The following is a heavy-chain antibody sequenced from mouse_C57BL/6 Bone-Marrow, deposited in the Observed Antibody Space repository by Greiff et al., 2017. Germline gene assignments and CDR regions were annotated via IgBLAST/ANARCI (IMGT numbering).Heavy chain of an antibody. Sequence: QVQLQQPGAELVKPGASVKMSCKASGYTFTSYWITWVKQRPGQGLEWIGDIYPTSGRTNYNEKFKSKAILTVETSSNTAYMQLSSLTSGDSAVFYCARSGPLGRSFDYWGQGTTLTVSS. CDR2: IYPTSGRT. D-gene: IGHD4-1*01. V-gene: IGHV1-55*01. J-gene: IGHJ2*01. CDR3: ARSGPLGRSFDY. CDR1: GYTFTSYW.